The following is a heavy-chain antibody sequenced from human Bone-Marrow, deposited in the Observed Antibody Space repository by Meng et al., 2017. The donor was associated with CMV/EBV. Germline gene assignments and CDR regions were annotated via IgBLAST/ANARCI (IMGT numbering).Heavy chain of an antibody. J-gene: IGHJ6*02. V-gene: IGHV1-69*05. CDR1: GGTFSSYA. CDR2: IIPIFGTA. CDR3: ARMTMVRGVIDYYYYGMSV. D-gene: IGHD3-10*01. Sequence: SVKVSCKASGGTFSSYAISWVRQAPGQGLEWMGGIIPIFGTANYAQKFQGRVTITTDESTSTAYMALSSLRSEDTAVYYCARMTMVRGVIDYYYYGMSVWGQGTTVTVSS.